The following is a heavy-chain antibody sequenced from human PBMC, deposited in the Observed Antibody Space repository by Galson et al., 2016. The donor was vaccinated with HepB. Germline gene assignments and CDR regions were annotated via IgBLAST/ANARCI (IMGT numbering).Heavy chain of an antibody. D-gene: IGHD2-15*01. CDR1: GYTFKTYA. J-gene: IGHJ4*02. CDR2: IIPKFGTV. V-gene: IGHV1-69*13. CDR3: ARVARAVVVSLGLYYFDY. Sequence: SVKVSCKASGYTFKTYAITWVRQAPGQGLEWMGGIIPKFGTVNYAQKFRGRVTITADESTNAAYMELSSLRSDDTAVYFCARVARAVVVSLGLYYFDYWGQGTLVIISS.